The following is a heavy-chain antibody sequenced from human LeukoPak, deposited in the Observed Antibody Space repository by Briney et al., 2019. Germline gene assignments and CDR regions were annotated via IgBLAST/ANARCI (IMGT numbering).Heavy chain of an antibody. CDR2: IRPDGSDK. J-gene: IGHJ4*02. V-gene: IGHV3-7*01. CDR1: GFTFSSYG. CDR3: ARGSNWGGDY. Sequence: PGGSLRLSCAASGFTFSSYGMHWVRQAPGKGLEWVATIRPDGSDKFYVDSVKGRFTVSRDNAKNSLFVQMNSLRAEDTAVYYCARGSNWGGDYWGQGTLVTVSS. D-gene: IGHD7-27*01.